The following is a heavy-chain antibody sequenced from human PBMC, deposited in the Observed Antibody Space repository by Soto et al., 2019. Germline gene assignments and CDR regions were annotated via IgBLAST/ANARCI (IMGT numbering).Heavy chain of an antibody. CDR1: GYSFTAYY. CDR3: ARGPRAFDS. V-gene: IGHV1-2*02. Sequence: ASVKVSCKASGYSFTAYYIHWVRQAPGQGLEWMGWINPNSGGTNYALKFLGRVTLTRDTSISAVYLEVRRLTSDDTAVYYCARGPRAFDSWGQGTLVTVS. J-gene: IGHJ4*02. CDR2: INPNSGGT.